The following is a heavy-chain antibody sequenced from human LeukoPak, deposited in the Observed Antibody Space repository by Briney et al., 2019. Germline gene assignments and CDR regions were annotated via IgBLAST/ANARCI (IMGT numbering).Heavy chain of an antibody. CDR1: GGSISSYS. Sequence: SETLSLTCTVSGGSISSYSWGWIRQPPGKGLEWIGSVCYSGSTYYNPSLKSRVTISVDTSKNQFSLNRISVTAADTAYYMDVWGKRTTVTGSS. CDR2: VCYSGST. CDR3: V. J-gene: IGHJ6*03. V-gene: IGHV4-39*07.